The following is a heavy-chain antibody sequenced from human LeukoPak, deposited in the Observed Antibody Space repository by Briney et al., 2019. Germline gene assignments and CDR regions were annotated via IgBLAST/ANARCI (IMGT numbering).Heavy chain of an antibody. J-gene: IGHJ3*02. CDR2: IRYDGSNK. CDR3: AKDRSVDDAFDI. CDR1: GFTFSSYG. Sequence: PGGSLRLSCAASGFTFSSYGMHWVRQAPGKGLEWVAFIRYDGSNKYYADSVKGRFTISRDNSKNTLYLQMNSLRAEDTAVYYCAKDRSVDDAFDIWGQGTMVTVSS. V-gene: IGHV3-30*02.